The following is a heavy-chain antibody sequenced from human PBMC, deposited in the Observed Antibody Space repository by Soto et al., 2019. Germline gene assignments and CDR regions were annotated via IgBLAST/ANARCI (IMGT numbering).Heavy chain of an antibody. CDR1: GYSFTSYW. D-gene: IGHD3-10*01. Sequence: GESLKISCKASGYSFTSYWITWVRQMPGKGLEWMGRIRPSDSYTNFGPSFQGHVTISADNSISTAYLQWSSLKASDTAMYYCTRDGAYYPSESAYSGILDYWGQGTPVTVSS. J-gene: IGHJ4*02. V-gene: IGHV5-10-1*01. CDR2: IRPSDSYT. CDR3: TRDGAYYPSESAYSGILDY.